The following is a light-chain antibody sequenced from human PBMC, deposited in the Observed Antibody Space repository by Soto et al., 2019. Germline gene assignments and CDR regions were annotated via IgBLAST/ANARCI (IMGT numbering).Light chain of an antibody. CDR2: DVS. CDR1: QSIGYS. Sequence: DIQISHSPSTLSASVGDRVTITCRASQSIGYSLAWYQQKPGKAPYLLISDVSSLERGVPSRFSGSGSGTEFTLTISSMQPDDFATFYCQQYNGYSRTFGQGTKVDIK. CDR3: QQYNGYSRT. J-gene: IGKJ1*01. V-gene: IGKV1-5*01.